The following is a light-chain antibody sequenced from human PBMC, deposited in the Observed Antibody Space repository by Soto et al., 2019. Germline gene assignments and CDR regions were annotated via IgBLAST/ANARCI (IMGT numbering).Light chain of an antibody. J-gene: IGKJ1*01. CDR1: QGISSW. CDR3: HQYASSPWT. CDR2: AAS. V-gene: IGKV1-12*01. Sequence: DIQMTQSPSSVSAYVGDRVTITCRASQGISSWLAWYQQKPGKAPKLLIYAASIRATGIPDRFSGSGSGTDFSLTISRLEPEDFAVYYCHQYASSPWTFGQGTKVEIK.